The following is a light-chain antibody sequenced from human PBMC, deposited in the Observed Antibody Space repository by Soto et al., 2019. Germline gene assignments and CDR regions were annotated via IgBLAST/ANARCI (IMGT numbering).Light chain of an antibody. J-gene: IGLJ3*02. CDR2: VERSGRY. Sequence: QSVLTQSSSASASLGSSVKLTCTLSSGNSTYIIAWHQQQPGKAPRYLMKVERSGRYNKGSGLPDRFSGSSSGADRYLTISNLQFEDEADYYCETWDSNTHRVFGGGTKLTVL. CDR1: SGNSTYI. V-gene: IGLV4-60*02. CDR3: ETWDSNTHRV.